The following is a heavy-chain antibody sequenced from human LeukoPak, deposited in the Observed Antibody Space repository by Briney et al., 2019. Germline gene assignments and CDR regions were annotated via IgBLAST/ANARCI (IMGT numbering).Heavy chain of an antibody. CDR2: IKPDGSEK. V-gene: IGHV3-7*01. CDR3: AELGITMIGGV. CDR1: GFTFSSYW. J-gene: IGHJ6*04. D-gene: IGHD3-10*02. Sequence: GGSLRLSCAASGFTFSSYWMTWVRQAPGKGLEWEANIKPDGSEKNYVDSVKGRFTISRDNAKNSLYLQMNSLRAEDTAVYYCAELGITMIGGVWGKGTTVTISS.